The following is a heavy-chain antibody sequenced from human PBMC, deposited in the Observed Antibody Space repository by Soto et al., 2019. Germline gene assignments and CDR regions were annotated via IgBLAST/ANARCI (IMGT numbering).Heavy chain of an antibody. CDR3: ARYCSSSSCSQLYAMDV. D-gene: IGHD2-15*01. Sequence: GESLKISCKGSGYSFTKYWIIWVRQVPGKGLEWMGRIDTSHSYSHYSPSFQGHVTISVDKSISTAYLQWSSLKASDTAMYYCARYCSSSSCSQLYAMDVWGQGTTVTVSS. CDR1: GYSFTKYW. V-gene: IGHV5-10-1*01. J-gene: IGHJ6*02. CDR2: IDTSHSYS.